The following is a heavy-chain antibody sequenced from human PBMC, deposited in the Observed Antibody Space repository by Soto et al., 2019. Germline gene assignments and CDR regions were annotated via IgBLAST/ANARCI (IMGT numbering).Heavy chain of an antibody. D-gene: IGHD2-15*01. CDR3: AEEWMVAATLVDY. J-gene: IGHJ4*02. CDR1: GFTFSNYG. V-gene: IGHV3-30*18. CDR2: ILYDGINK. Sequence: QVRLVESGGGVVQPGRSLRLSCAASGFTFSNYGMHWVRQAPGKGLELVAVILYDGINKYYADSVKGRFTISRDNSKSTLYLPMNSLRTVDTGVCYCAEEWMVAATLVDYGCQGTLVTVSS.